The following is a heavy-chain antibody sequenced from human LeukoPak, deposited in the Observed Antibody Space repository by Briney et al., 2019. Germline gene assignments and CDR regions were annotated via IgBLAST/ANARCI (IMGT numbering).Heavy chain of an antibody. D-gene: IGHD3-3*01. CDR1: GFTFSGYS. CDR3: ARDRITIFGVVIIPAGP. CDR2: ISSDSNYI. Sequence: GGSLRLSCAASGFTFSGYSINWVRQAPGKGLEWVSSISSDSNYIYYADSVKGRFTVSRDNAKNSLYLQMNSLRAEDTAVYYCARDRITIFGVVIIPAGPWGQGTLVTVSS. J-gene: IGHJ5*02. V-gene: IGHV3-21*01.